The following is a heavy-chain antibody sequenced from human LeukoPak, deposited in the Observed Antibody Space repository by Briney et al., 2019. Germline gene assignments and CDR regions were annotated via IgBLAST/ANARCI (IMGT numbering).Heavy chain of an antibody. J-gene: IGHJ4*02. CDR2: IYPGDSDT. V-gene: IGHV5-51*01. Sequence: PGESLKISCKASGYSFSTYWIGWVRQMPGKGLEWMGVIYPGDSDTRYSPSFQGQVTISADKSISTAYLQWSSLKASDTAMYYCARLNVGISGYFDYWGQGTLVTVSS. CDR1: GYSFSTYW. D-gene: IGHD2-15*01. CDR3: ARLNVGISGYFDY.